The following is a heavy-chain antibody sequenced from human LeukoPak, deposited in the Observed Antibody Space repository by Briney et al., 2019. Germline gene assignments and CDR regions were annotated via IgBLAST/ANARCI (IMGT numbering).Heavy chain of an antibody. V-gene: IGHV1-2*06. CDR3: ARDRLSAAGRGG. J-gene: IGHJ4*02. CDR1: GFTFTAYA. CDR2: INTNSGDT. Sequence: ASVKVSCKASGFTFTAYALHWVRQAPGHGPEWMGRINTNSGDTNYGQKFQDRVTMTRDTSITTVYMELSRLTSDDTAVYYCARDRLSAAGRGGWGPGTLVTVSS. D-gene: IGHD6-13*01.